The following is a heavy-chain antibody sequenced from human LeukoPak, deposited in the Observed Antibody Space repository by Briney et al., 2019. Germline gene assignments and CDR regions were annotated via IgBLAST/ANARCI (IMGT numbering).Heavy chain of an antibody. Sequence: ASVKVSCKASGYTFTSYDINWVRQATGQGLEWMGWMNPNSGNTGYAQKFQGRVTMTRDMSTSTVYMELSSLRSEDTAVYYCARGLGGIAVAGRFYWFDPWGQGTLVTVSS. CDR3: ARGLGGIAVAGRFYWFDP. J-gene: IGHJ5*02. D-gene: IGHD6-19*01. V-gene: IGHV1-8*01. CDR2: MNPNSGNT. CDR1: GYTFTSYD.